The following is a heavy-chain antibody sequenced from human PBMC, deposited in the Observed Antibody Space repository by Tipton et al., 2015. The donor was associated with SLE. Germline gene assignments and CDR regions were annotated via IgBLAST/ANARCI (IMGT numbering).Heavy chain of an antibody. CDR2: ISVFNGKT. CDR1: GYSFTTYG. D-gene: IGHD5-24*01. Sequence: LVQSGDEVKKPGASVKVSCKASGYSFTTYGIGWVRQAAGQGLEWMGSISVFNGKTDYAEKVQGRVTVTTEISTNTAYMELRSLRSDDSAVYYCARGHGYYWYFDLWGRGARITVSS. J-gene: IGHJ2*01. V-gene: IGHV1-18*01. CDR3: ARGHGYYWYFDL.